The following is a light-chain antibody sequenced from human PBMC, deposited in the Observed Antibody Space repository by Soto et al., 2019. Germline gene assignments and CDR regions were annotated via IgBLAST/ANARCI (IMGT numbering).Light chain of an antibody. CDR3: QQYNNWTLT. Sequence: EIVMTQSPATVSVSPGDRATLSFRASQRVSGNLAWYQQNPGPPPRLLIYGASTRATGIPARFSGRGSVTTVTHSISSLQSEDFAVYYCQQYNNWTLTFGGGTKVEIK. CDR1: QRVSGN. V-gene: IGKV3-15*01. J-gene: IGKJ4*01. CDR2: GAS.